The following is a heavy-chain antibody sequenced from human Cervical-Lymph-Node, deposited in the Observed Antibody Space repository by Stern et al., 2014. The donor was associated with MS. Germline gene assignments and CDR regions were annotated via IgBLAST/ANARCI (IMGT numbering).Heavy chain of an antibody. CDR1: GYTLTIFY. V-gene: IGHV1-46*01. Sequence: VQLVQSGAEVKKPGASVKVSCKASGYTLTIFYVHWVRQAPGQGLEWMGINSPRGIPTAYAQKFQGRVTMTRDTSTSTVYMELSSLRSEDTAVYYCASGGEVDGGDVWGQGTTVTVFS. D-gene: IGHD1-26*01. CDR2: NSPRGIPT. CDR3: ASGGEVDGGDV. J-gene: IGHJ6*02.